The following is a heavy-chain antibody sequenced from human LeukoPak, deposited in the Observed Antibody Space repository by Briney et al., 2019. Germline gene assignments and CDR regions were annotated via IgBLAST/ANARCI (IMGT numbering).Heavy chain of an antibody. J-gene: IGHJ4*02. V-gene: IGHV3-74*01. Sequence: GGSLRLSCAASGFTFSSYWRHWVRQAPGKGLVWVSRINRDGSSTTYADPVKGRVTISRDNTKNTVYLQMNSLRAEDTAVYYCARGRLWNTDYWGQGNLVTVSS. CDR3: ARGRLWNTDY. CDR1: GFTFSSYW. D-gene: IGHD1/OR15-1a*01. CDR2: INRDGSST.